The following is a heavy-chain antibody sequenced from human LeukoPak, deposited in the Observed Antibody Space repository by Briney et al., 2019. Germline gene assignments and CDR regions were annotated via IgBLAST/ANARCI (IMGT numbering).Heavy chain of an antibody. CDR1: GFTVSSNY. D-gene: IGHD3-22*01. V-gene: IGHV3-66*01. J-gene: IGHJ4*02. CDR3: ARGTYYYDSSGYAFDY. CDR2: NYRGGST. Sequence: GGSLRLSCAASGFTVSSNYMSWVRQAPGKGLEWVSVNYRGGSTYYADSAKGRFTISRDNSKNTLYLQMNSLRAEDTAVYYCARGTYYYDSSGYAFDYWGQGTLVTVSS.